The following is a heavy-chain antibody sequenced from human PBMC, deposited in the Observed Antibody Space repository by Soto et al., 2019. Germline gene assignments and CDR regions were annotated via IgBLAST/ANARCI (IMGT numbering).Heavy chain of an antibody. CDR3: ATHCRSTSCYFRFDP. D-gene: IGHD2-2*01. J-gene: IGHJ5*02. CDR1: GGSSSENY. Sequence: QVQVQQWGAGLLKPSETLSLTCAVHGGSSSENYWSWIRQPPGKGLEWIGEFSHSGNTKYSPSLKSRVTISIDTSKTQISLKLSSVTAADTAVYYCATHCRSTSCYFRFDPWGPGTLVTVSS. V-gene: IGHV4-34*01. CDR2: FSHSGNT.